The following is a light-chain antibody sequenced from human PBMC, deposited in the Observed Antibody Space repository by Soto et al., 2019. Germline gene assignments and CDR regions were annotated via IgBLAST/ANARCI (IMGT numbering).Light chain of an antibody. CDR3: MKALETPRN. Sequence: DIVMTQSPLSLPVIPGEPASISCRSSQSLVHSNGYSYLDWSLQKPGQSPQLLIYLGSNRASGVPDRFSGSGSGTDFTLKISRVEAEDVGVYYCMKALETPRNLGQGTKEEFK. J-gene: IGKJ2*01. CDR1: QSLVHSNGYSY. CDR2: LGS. V-gene: IGKV2-28*01.